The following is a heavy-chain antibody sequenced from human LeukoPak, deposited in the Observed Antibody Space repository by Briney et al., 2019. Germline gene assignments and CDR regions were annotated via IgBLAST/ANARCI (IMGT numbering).Heavy chain of an antibody. V-gene: IGHV4-4*02. CDR1: GDAITNYAW. CDR2: IHLNGIT. D-gene: IGHD1-26*01. CDR3: VTVGATGRSADY. J-gene: IGHJ4*02. Sequence: PSGTLSLTCSVSGDAITNYAWWSWVRQPPGKGLEWIGEIHLNGITNYNPSLKSRVTISVDKSKNQFSLKLSSVTAADTAVYYCVTVGATGRSADYWGQGTLVTVSS.